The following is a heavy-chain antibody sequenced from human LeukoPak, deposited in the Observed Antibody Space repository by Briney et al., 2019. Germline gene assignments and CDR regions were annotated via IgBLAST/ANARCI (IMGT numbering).Heavy chain of an antibody. V-gene: IGHV3-30*04. J-gene: IGHJ6*03. D-gene: IGHD3-10*01. CDR2: ISYDGSNK. Sequence: GGSLRLSCAASGFTFSSYAMHWVRQAPGKGLEWVAVISYDGSNKYYADSVKGRFTISRDSSKNTLYLQMNSLRAEDTAVYYCARVGGSGSYYKRLRSYMDVWGKGTTVTVSS. CDR3: ARVGGSGSYYKRLRSYMDV. CDR1: GFTFSSYA.